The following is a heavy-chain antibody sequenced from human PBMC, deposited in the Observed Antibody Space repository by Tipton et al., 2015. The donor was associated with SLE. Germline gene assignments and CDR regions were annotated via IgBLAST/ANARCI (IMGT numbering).Heavy chain of an antibody. CDR3: ARDPGHSLAAPNWFDP. J-gene: IGHJ5*02. CDR2: IIPIFGTA. Sequence: QLVQSGAEVKKPGSSVKVSCKASGGTFSSYAISWVRQAPGQGLEWMGGIIPIFGTANYAQKFQGRVTITADKSTGTAYMELSSLRSEDTAVYYCARDPGHSLAAPNWFDPWGQGTLVTVSS. D-gene: IGHD6-13*01. CDR1: GGTFSSYA. V-gene: IGHV1-69*06.